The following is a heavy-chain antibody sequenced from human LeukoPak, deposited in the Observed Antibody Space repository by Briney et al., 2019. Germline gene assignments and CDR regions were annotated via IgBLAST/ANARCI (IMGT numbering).Heavy chain of an antibody. CDR3: ARDGSYYFDY. D-gene: IGHD2-15*01. CDR2: IYYSGST. V-gene: IGHV4-61*01. J-gene: IGHJ4*02. Sequence: PSETLSLTCTVPGGSVSSGSYYWSWIRQPPGKGLEWVGYIYYSGSTNYNPSLKSRVTISVDTSKNQFSLKLSSVTAADTAVYYCARDGSYYFDYWGQGTLVTVSS. CDR1: GGSVSSGSYY.